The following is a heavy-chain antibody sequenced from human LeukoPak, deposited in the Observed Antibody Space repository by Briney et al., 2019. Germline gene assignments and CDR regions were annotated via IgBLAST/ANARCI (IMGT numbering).Heavy chain of an antibody. CDR1: GFTFSSYG. CDR2: IRYDGSNK. Sequence: PGGSLRLSCAASGFTFSSYGMHWVRQAPGKGLEWVAFIRYDGSNKYYADSVKGRFTISRDNSKNTLYLQMNSLRAEDTAVYYCAKDGYDRSAYYPRYWGQGTLVTVSS. D-gene: IGHD3-22*01. V-gene: IGHV3-30*02. J-gene: IGHJ4*02. CDR3: AKDGYDRSAYYPRY.